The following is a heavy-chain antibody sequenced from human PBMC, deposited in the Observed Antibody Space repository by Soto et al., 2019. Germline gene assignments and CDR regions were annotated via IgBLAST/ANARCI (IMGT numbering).Heavy chain of an antibody. J-gene: IGHJ4*02. CDR1: GYAFPHYV. CDR3: ARSGEHPLDY. V-gene: IGHV1-18*01. Sequence: GASVKVSCKTSGYAFPHYVINWVRQAPGHGLEWMGFSTHTGNTNYAQNFQGRVVLTTDTSTSTAYMAVTSLRSDDTAVYYCARSGEHPLDYWGQGTPVTVSS. CDR2: STHTGNT. D-gene: IGHD1-26*01.